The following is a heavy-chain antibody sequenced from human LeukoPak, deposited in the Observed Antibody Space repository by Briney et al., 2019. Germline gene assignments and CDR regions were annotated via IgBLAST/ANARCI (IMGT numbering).Heavy chain of an antibody. CDR1: GGSFSGYY. V-gene: IGHV4-34*01. CDR3: AREPATITFWFDP. J-gene: IGHJ5*02. Sequence: SETLSLTCAVYGGSFSGYYWSWIRQPPGKGLERIGEINHSGSTNYNPSLKSRVTISVDTSKNQFSLKLSSVTAADTAVYYCAREPATITFWFDPWGQGTLVTVSS. D-gene: IGHD5-24*01. CDR2: INHSGST.